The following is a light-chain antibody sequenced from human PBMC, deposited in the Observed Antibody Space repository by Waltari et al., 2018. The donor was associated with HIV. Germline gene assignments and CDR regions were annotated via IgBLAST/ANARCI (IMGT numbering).Light chain of an antibody. CDR3: QQSYSTPPYT. CDR2: AAS. J-gene: IGKJ2*01. CDR1: QAIGNY. V-gene: IGKV1-39*01. Sequence: DIQMTQSPSSLSASVGDRVIITCRASQAIGNYLNRYQQKPGKAPKVLIYAASSLESGVPPRFSGSGFGTDFTLTITTLQPEDFGTYYCQQSYSTPPYTFGPGTKLEI.